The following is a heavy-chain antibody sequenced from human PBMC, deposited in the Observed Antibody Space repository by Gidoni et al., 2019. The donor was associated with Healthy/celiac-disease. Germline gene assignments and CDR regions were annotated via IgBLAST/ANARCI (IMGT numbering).Heavy chain of an antibody. J-gene: IGHJ3*02. D-gene: IGHD6-19*01. CDR2: INHSGST. Sequence: QVQLQQWGAGLLKPSETLSLTCAVYGGSFSGYYWSWIRQPPGKGLEWIGEINHSGSTNYNPSLKSRVTISVDTSKNQFSLKLSSVTAADTAVYYCARGRGSGWYRGAFDIWGQGTMVTVSS. CDR1: GGSFSGYY. CDR3: ARGRGSGWYRGAFDI. V-gene: IGHV4-34*01.